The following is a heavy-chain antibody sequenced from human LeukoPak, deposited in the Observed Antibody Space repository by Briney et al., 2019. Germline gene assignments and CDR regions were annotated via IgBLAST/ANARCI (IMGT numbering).Heavy chain of an antibody. CDR3: AKEDRSGGSCDY. D-gene: IGHD2-15*01. J-gene: IGHJ4*02. CDR1: GFTFSSYS. CDR2: ISGSGGST. V-gene: IGHV3-23*01. Sequence: KPGGSLRLSCAASGFTFSSYSMNWVRQAPGKGLEWVSAISGSGGSTYYADSVKGRSTISRDNSKNTLYLQMNSLRAEDTAVYYCAKEDRSGGSCDYWGQGTLVTVSS.